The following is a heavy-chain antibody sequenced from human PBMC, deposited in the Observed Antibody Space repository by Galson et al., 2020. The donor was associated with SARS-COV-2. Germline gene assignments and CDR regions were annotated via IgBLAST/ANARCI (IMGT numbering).Heavy chain of an antibody. CDR2: ISVYNRDT. CDR1: DYTFTSYG. Sequence: ASVKVSCKASDYTFTSYGITWVRQAPGQGLEWMGWISVYNRDTNYAQKFQGRVTMTTDISTRTAYMELRSLRSDDTAVYYCARIHDYSKTAYLYNGMDVWGQGTTVTVSS. J-gene: IGHJ6*02. CDR3: ARIHDYSKTAYLYNGMDV. D-gene: IGHD4-4*01. V-gene: IGHV1-18*01.